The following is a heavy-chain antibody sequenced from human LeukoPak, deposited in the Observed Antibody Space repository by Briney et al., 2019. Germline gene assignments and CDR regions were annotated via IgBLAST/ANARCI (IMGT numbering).Heavy chain of an antibody. Sequence: PGGSLRLSCAASGFTFDDYAMHWVRQAPGNGLEWVSGIKWNSGKIGYADSVKGRFIISRDNAKNSLYLQMNSLRAEDTALYYCAKDHGSGSYWSYFNYWGQGTLVTVSS. CDR3: AKDHGSGSYWSYFNY. D-gene: IGHD3-10*01. V-gene: IGHV3-9*01. J-gene: IGHJ4*02. CDR1: GFTFDDYA. CDR2: IKWNSGKI.